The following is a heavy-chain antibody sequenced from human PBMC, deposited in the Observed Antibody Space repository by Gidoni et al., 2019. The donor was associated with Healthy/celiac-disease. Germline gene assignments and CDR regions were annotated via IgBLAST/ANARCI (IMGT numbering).Heavy chain of an antibody. D-gene: IGHD2-2*01. CDR1: GFAFDDYA. J-gene: IGHJ4*02. Sequence: EVQLVESGGGLVQPGRSLRLSCAASGFAFDDYAMTWVRQAPGKGLEWVSGMSWNSGSIGYADSVKGRFTISRDNAKNSLYLQMNSLRAEDTALYYCAKDISPGGYCSSTSCYASGYFDYWGQGTLVTVSS. CDR2: MSWNSGSI. V-gene: IGHV3-9*01. CDR3: AKDISPGGYCSSTSCYASGYFDY.